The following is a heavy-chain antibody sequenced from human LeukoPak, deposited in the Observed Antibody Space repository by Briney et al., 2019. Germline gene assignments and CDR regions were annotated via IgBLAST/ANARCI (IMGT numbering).Heavy chain of an antibody. CDR2: INAGNGNT. Sequence: ASVKVSCKASGYTFTSYAMHWVRQAPGQRLEWMGWINAGNGNTKYSQRFQGRVTITRDTSASTAYMELSSLRSEDTAVYYCASMGTSGYELFDYWGQGTLVTVSS. CDR1: GYTFTSYA. J-gene: IGHJ4*02. V-gene: IGHV1-3*01. D-gene: IGHD5-12*01. CDR3: ASMGTSGYELFDY.